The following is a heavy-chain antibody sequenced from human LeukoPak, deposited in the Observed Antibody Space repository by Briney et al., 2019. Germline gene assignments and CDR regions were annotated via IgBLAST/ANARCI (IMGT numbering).Heavy chain of an antibody. D-gene: IGHD5-12*01. CDR1: GFTVSSNY. J-gene: IGHJ4*02. Sequence: GGSLRLSCAASGFTVSSNYMSWVRQAPGKGLEWVSVIYPGGNKYYTDSVKGRFTISRDNAKNTLYLQMNSLRAEDTAVYYCARGYSGYFYYWGQGTLVTVSS. V-gene: IGHV3-53*01. CDR3: ARGYSGYFYY. CDR2: IYPGGNK.